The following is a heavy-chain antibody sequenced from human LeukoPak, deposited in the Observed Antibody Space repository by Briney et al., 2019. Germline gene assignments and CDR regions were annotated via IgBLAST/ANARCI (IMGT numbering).Heavy chain of an antibody. D-gene: IGHD3-22*01. CDR3: ARTTYYYDSSGYFTFDY. J-gene: IGHJ4*02. CDR2: IYYSGST. CDR1: GGSISSGDYY. V-gene: IGHV4-30-4*08. Sequence: SQTLSLTCTVSGGSISSGDYYWSWIRQPPGKGLEWIGYIYYSGSTYYNPSLKSRVTISVDTSKHQFSLRLSSVTAADTAVYYCARTTYYYDSSGYFTFDYWGQGTLVTVSS.